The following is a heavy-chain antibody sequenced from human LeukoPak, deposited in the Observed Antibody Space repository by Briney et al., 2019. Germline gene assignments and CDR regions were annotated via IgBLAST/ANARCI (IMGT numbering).Heavy chain of an antibody. D-gene: IGHD6-13*01. J-gene: IGHJ4*02. Sequence: GGSLRLSCAASGFTFSSYAMTWVRHAPGKGLEWVSGISNSGGFTYYADSVKGRLTISRDNSKNTLYLQMNSLRAEDTALYYCAILYSTNYWGQGTLVTVSS. CDR3: AILYSTNY. CDR1: GFTFSSYA. V-gene: IGHV3-23*01. CDR2: ISNSGGFT.